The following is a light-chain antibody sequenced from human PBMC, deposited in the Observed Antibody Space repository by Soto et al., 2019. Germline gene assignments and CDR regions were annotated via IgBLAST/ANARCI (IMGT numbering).Light chain of an antibody. CDR3: NSYRTVSTYV. Sequence: QSALPQPASVSGSPGQSITIACTGTSSDIGGYNFVSWYQHHPGKAPKLLIYDVGNRPSGVSNRFSGSKSGNTASLTISGLQAEDEAHYYCNSYRTVSTYVFGTGTKLTVL. V-gene: IGLV2-14*03. CDR2: DVG. CDR1: SSDIGGYNF. J-gene: IGLJ1*01.